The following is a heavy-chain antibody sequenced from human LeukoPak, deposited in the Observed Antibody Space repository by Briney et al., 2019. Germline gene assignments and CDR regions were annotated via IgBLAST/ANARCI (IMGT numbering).Heavy chain of an antibody. V-gene: IGHV1-58*01. D-gene: IGHD3-16*01. J-gene: IGHJ4*02. CDR3: AAAGQQEVTWGFDY. Sequence: GASVKVSCKASGFTFTSSAVQWVRQARGQRLEWIGWIVVGSGNTNYAQKFQERVTITRDMSTSTAYMELSSLRSEDTAVYYCAAAGQQEVTWGFDYWGQGTLVTVSS. CDR1: GFTFTSSA. CDR2: IVVGSGNT.